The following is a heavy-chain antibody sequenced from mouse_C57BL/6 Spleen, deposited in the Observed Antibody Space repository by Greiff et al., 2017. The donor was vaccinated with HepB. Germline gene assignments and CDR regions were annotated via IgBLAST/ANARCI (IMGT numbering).Heavy chain of an antibody. CDR1: GYTFTSYW. V-gene: IGHV1-64*01. CDR3: ASPTMIKAYFDY. D-gene: IGHD2-4*01. Sequence: QVHVKQSGAELVKPGASVKLSCKASGYTFTSYWMYWVKQRPGQGLEWIGMIHPNSGSTNYNEKFKSKATLTVDKSSSTAYMQLSSLTSEDSAVYYCASPTMIKAYFDYWGQGTTLTVSS. J-gene: IGHJ2*01. CDR2: IHPNSGST.